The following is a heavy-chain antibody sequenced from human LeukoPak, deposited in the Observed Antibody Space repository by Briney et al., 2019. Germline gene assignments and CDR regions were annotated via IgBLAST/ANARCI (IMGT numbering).Heavy chain of an antibody. CDR2: ICSASNTI. V-gene: IGHV3-48*01. D-gene: IGHD3-10*01. Sequence: GGSLRLSXAASGFTFRSYSMNWVRQAPGKGLEWVSYICSASNTIYYADSVKGRFTISRDNAKNSLYLQMNSLRAEDTAMYYCARDGWFGDYNWFDPWGQGTLVTVSS. CDR3: ARDGWFGDYNWFDP. CDR1: GFTFRSYS. J-gene: IGHJ5*02.